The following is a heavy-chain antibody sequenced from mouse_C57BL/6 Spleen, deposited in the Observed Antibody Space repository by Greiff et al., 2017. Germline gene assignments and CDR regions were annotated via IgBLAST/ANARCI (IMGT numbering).Heavy chain of an antibody. V-gene: IGHV1-52*01. Sequence: QVQLQQPGAELVRPGSSVKLSCKASGYTFTSYWMHWVKQRPIQGLEWIGNIDPSDSETHYNQKFKDKATLTVDKSSSTAYMQLSSLTSEDSAVYYCAREEDYDGYAMDYWGQGTSVTVSS. CDR2: IDPSDSET. J-gene: IGHJ4*01. CDR3: AREEDYDGYAMDY. CDR1: GYTFTSYW. D-gene: IGHD2-4*01.